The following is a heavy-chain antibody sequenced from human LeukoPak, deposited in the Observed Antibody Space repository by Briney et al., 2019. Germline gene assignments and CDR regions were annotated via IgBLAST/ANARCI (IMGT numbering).Heavy chain of an antibody. V-gene: IGHV4-59*02. CDR3: AGQVGARIRYYYTSGLDV. Sequence: PSETLSLTCTVSGASVSSFYWNWIRQPPGKGLEWIGSMYYSGTTNYGPSFKSRVTISLDTSKNEFSLRLKSLTAADTAVYYCAGQVGARIRYYYTSGLDVWGQGTTVAVSS. J-gene: IGHJ6*02. D-gene: IGHD1-26*01. CDR1: GASVSSFY. CDR2: MYYSGTT.